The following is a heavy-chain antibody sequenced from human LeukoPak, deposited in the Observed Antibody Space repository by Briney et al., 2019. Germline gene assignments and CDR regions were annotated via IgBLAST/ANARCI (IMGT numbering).Heavy chain of an antibody. D-gene: IGHD3-9*01. CDR2: ISRDGTDI. CDR1: GFTFSSYA. J-gene: IGHJ4*02. V-gene: IGHV3-21*01. CDR3: ARAMRYYDILTGYSEKYYFDY. Sequence: GGSLRLSCAASGFTFSSYAMSWVRQAPGKGLEWVSFISRDGTDIYYADSVVGRFTISRDNAKNSLYLQMNSLRAEDTAVYYCARAMRYYDILTGYSEKYYFDYWGQGTLVTVSS.